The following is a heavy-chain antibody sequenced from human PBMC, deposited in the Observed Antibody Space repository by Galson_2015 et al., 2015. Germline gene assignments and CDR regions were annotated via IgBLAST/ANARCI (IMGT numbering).Heavy chain of an antibody. Sequence: SLRLSCAASGFTFSSYPMGWVRQAPGKGLEWVSGISDSGGSTYYADSVKGRFTISRDSSKNTLYLQMNSLRPEDTAVYYCAKDYGGTAMGKYSFDYWGQGTLVSVSS. CDR2: ISDSGGST. CDR3: AKDYGGTAMGKYSFDY. J-gene: IGHJ4*02. CDR1: GFTFSSYP. D-gene: IGHD5-18*01. V-gene: IGHV3-23*01.